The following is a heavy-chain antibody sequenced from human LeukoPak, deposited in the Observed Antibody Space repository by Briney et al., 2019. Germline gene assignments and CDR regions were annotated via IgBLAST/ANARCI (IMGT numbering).Heavy chain of an antibody. J-gene: IGHJ4*02. CDR2: IYSTEST. CDR1: GGSIRIYY. CDR3: ARHRSEGSYPLDS. Sequence: PSETLSLTCTVSGGSIRIYYWSWIREPPGKGLEWIGHIYSTESTTSSPSHESRVIMSADMSKNQFSLKVTSVTAADTAVYYCARHRSEGSYPLDSWGQGALVTVSS. V-gene: IGHV4-59*08.